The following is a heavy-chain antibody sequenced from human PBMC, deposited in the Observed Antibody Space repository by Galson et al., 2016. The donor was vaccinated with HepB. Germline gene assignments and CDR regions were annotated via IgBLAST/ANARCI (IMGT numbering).Heavy chain of an antibody. J-gene: IGHJ4*02. Sequence: SVKVSCKASGYTFINYGISWVRQAPGQGLEWMGWISVDIGNTNYAQKLQDRVTMTTDTSTSTAYMELRSLRSDDTAVYYCARESLYCSGGNCYSPLGDYWGAGTLVSVSS. CDR2: ISVDIGNT. CDR1: GYTFINYG. D-gene: IGHD2-15*01. CDR3: ARESLYCSGGNCYSPLGDY. V-gene: IGHV1-18*04.